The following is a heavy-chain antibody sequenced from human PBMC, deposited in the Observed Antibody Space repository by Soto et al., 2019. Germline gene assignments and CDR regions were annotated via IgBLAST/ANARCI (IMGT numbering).Heavy chain of an antibody. D-gene: IGHD5-12*01. V-gene: IGHV4-34*01. CDR3: ARGQEGVVATH. J-gene: IGHJ4*02. CDR2: IKDGGLT. CDR1: GGSLSGYY. Sequence: QVQLQQWGAGLLKPSETLSLTCVVYGGSLSGYYWSWIRQPPGKGLEWIGEIKDGGLTNYSPSLKSRATISADRTKNQFSLKLYSVTAADTAVYYCARGQEGVVATHWDQGSLVTVSS.